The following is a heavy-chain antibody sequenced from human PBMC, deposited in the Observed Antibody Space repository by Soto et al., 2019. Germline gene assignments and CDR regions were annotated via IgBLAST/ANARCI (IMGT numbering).Heavy chain of an antibody. J-gene: IGHJ4*02. D-gene: IGHD2-8*01. CDR3: ARYNSYAIDY. CDR2: IHYSGTT. V-gene: IGHV4-59*01. CDR1: GTSISSYY. Sequence: PSETLSLTCTVSGTSISSYYLSWIRQPPGKGLEWIANIHYSGTTNYNPSLASRATLSVDTSKNQFSLKMTSVTAADRAVYFCARYNSYAIDYWGRGTLVTVSS.